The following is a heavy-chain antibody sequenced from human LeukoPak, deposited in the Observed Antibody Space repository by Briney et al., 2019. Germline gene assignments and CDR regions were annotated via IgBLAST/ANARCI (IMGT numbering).Heavy chain of an antibody. J-gene: IGHJ6*03. D-gene: IGHD3-3*01. V-gene: IGHV4-61*02. CDR3: AREAYDFWSGLTQSYYYYMDV. Sequence: SETLSLTCTVSGGSISSGGYYWSWIRQHPGKGLEWIGRIYTSGSTNYNPSLKSRVTMSVDTSKNQFSLKLSSVTAADTAVYYCAREAYDFWSGLTQSYYYYMDVWGKGTTVTVSS. CDR2: IYTSGST. CDR1: GGSISSGGYY.